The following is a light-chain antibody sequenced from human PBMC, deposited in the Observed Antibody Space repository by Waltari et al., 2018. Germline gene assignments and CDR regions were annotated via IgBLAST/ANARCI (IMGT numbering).Light chain of an antibody. Sequence: QSALTQPPSASGSPGQSVTISCTRITTTGYTYVSWYQHHPGKAPKLIIYEVNRRPSGVPDRFAGSEAGNTASLTVSGLQSEDEADYYCSSYEGTNTLLFGGGTKLTVL. CDR3: SSYEGTNTLL. CDR2: EVN. J-gene: IGLJ2*01. V-gene: IGLV2-8*01. CDR1: TTTGYTY.